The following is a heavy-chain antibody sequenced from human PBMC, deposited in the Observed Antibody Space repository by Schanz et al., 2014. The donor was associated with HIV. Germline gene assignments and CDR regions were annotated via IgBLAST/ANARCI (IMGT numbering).Heavy chain of an antibody. J-gene: IGHJ6*02. CDR1: GFTFSYYG. Sequence: VQLLESGGGLVQPGRSLRLSCAASGFTFSYYGMHWVRQAPGKGLEWVAVIWYDGSNKYYADSVKGRLTISRDNSKNTLYLQMNSLRAEDTAVYYCAKDQGYDFWSGYYNYYDMDVWGQGTTVTVSS. V-gene: IGHV3-33*06. CDR2: IWYDGSNK. D-gene: IGHD3-3*01. CDR3: AKDQGYDFWSGYYNYYDMDV.